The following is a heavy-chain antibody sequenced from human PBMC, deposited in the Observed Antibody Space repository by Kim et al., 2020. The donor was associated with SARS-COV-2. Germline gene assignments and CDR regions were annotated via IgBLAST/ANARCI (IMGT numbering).Heavy chain of an antibody. V-gene: IGHV5-51*01. D-gene: IGHD3-22*01. Sequence: GESLKISCKGSGYSFTSYWIGWVRQMPGKGLEWMGIIYPGDSDTRYSPSFQGQVTISADKSISTAYLQWSSLKASDTAMYYCARLDWYDSSGVLNRGVWFDPWGQGTLVTVSS. CDR1: GYSFTSYW. CDR3: ARLDWYDSSGVLNRGVWFDP. CDR2: IYPGDSDT. J-gene: IGHJ5*02.